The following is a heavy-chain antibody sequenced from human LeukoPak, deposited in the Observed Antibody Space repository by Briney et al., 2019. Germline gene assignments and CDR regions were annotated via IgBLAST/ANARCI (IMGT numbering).Heavy chain of an antibody. D-gene: IGHD6-19*01. CDR2: ISSGGGTT. CDR1: GFTFSNYA. CDR3: AKAGIAVPATPEY. J-gene: IGHJ4*02. Sequence: PGGSLRLSCAASGFTFSNYAMNWVRLAPGKGLEWVSVISSGGGTTYYSDFVKGRCIISRDNSKNTLYLQMNSLRVDDTALYYCAKAGIAVPATPEYCGQGTQVTVSS. V-gene: IGHV3-23*01.